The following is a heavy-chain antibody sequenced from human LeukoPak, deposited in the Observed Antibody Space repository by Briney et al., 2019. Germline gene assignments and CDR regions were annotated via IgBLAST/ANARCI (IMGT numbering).Heavy chain of an antibody. Sequence: SETLSLTCAVYGGSFSGYYWSWIRQPPGKGLEWSWEINHSVSTNYNPSLKSRVTISLDTSKNQFSLKLSSVTAADTAVYYCARGRGGRLPMDVWGKGTTVTVSS. D-gene: IGHD2-15*01. CDR3: ARGRGGRLPMDV. CDR1: GGSFSGYY. CDR2: INHSVST. V-gene: IGHV4-34*01. J-gene: IGHJ6*04.